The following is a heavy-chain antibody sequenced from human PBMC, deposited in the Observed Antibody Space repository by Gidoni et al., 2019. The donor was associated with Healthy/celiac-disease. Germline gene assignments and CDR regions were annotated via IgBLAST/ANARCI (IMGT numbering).Heavy chain of an antibody. D-gene: IGHD6-13*01. J-gene: IGHJ4*02. CDR1: GYTFTSYD. Sequence: QVQLVQSGAEVKKPGASVKVSCKASGYTFTSYDINWVRQATGQGLEWMGWMNPNSGNTGYAQKFQGRVTMTRNTSISTAYIELSSLRSEDTAVYYCARVRIAAAGTIIDYWGQGTLVTVSS. V-gene: IGHV1-8*01. CDR3: ARVRIAAAGTIIDY. CDR2: MNPNSGNT.